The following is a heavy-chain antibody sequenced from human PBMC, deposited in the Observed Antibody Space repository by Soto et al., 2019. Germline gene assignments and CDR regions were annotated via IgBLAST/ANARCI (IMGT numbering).Heavy chain of an antibody. J-gene: IGHJ4*02. CDR2: TYYRSKWYN. Sequence: SQTLSLTCAISGDSVSNNSVAWNWIRQSPSRGLEWLGRTYYRSKWYNDYAVSVKSRITINPDTSKNQFSLQLNSVTPEDTAVYYGARTRCPFDYWGQGTLVTFSS. V-gene: IGHV6-1*01. CDR1: GDSVSNNSVA. CDR3: ARTRCPFDY.